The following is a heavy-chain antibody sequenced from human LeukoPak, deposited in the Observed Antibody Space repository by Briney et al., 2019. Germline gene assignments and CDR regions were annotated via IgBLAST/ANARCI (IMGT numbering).Heavy chain of an antibody. Sequence: SETLSLTCAVYGGSFSGYYWSWIRQPPGKGLEWIGEINHSGSTNYNPSLKSRVTISVDTSKNQFSLKLSSVTAADTAVYYCARRGRYYYDSSGYYYSYYYYYMDVWGKGTTVTISS. CDR1: GGSFSGYY. CDR2: INHSGST. V-gene: IGHV4-34*01. J-gene: IGHJ6*03. D-gene: IGHD3-22*01. CDR3: ARRGRYYYDSSGYYYSYYYYYMDV.